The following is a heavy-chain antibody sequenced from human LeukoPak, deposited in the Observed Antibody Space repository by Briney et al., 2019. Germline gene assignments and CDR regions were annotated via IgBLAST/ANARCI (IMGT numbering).Heavy chain of an antibody. V-gene: IGHV3-30*18. Sequence: PGRSLRLSCVASGFTFSSYGMHWVRQAPGKGLEWVAVISYDGSNKYYADSVKGRFTISRDNSKNTLYLQMKSLGAEDTAVYYCAKPPNRDFDFGYWGQGTLVTVSS. CDR3: AKPPNRDFDFGY. CDR2: ISYDGSNK. D-gene: IGHD3-3*01. CDR1: GFTFSSYG. J-gene: IGHJ4*02.